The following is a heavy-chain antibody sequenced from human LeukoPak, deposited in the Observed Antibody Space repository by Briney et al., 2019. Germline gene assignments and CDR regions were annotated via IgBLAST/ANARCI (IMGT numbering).Heavy chain of an antibody. Sequence: GSLRLSCAASGFTFSMYDMHWVRQATGKGLEWVSAIDTAGDTYYPGSVKSRFSISRENAKNSLYLQMNSLRAGDTAVYYCARVLSARSGGYDAFDIWGQGTMVTVSS. V-gene: IGHV3-13*01. D-gene: IGHD6-25*01. CDR1: GFTFSMYD. CDR2: IDTAGDT. CDR3: ARVLSARSGGYDAFDI. J-gene: IGHJ3*02.